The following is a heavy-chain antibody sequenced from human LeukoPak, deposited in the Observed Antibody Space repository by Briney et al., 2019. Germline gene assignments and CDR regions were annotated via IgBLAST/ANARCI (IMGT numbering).Heavy chain of an antibody. V-gene: IGHV3-21*01. J-gene: IGHJ4*02. CDR3: ARCTTGRTFGSLREIKRSREIDY. D-gene: IGHD1-1*01. CDR2: ISSSSSNI. CDR1: GFTFSSYW. Sequence: GGSLRLSCAASGFTFSSYWMNWVRQAPGKGLEWVSSISSSSSNIYYADSVKGRFTISRDNAKNSLYPQMNSLRVEDTAVYYCARCTTGRTFGSLREIKRSREIDYWGQGTLVTVSS.